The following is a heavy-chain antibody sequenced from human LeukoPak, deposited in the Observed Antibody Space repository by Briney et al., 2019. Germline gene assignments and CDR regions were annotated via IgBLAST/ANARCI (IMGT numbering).Heavy chain of an antibody. D-gene: IGHD3-9*01. CDR3: ARHGYYDILTGYYSSWFDP. V-gene: IGHV4-34*01. CDR2: IYYSGST. CDR1: GGSFSGYY. J-gene: IGHJ5*02. Sequence: SETLSLTCAVYGGSFSGYYWSWIRQPPGKGLEWIGYIYYSGSTYYNSSLKSRVTISVDTSKNQFSLKLSSVTAADTAVYYCARHGYYDILTGYYSSWFDPWGQGTLVTVSS.